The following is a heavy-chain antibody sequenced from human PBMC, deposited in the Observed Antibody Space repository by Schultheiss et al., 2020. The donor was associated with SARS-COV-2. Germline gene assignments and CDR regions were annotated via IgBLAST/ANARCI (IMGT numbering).Heavy chain of an antibody. CDR1: GFSLTTSGMC. J-gene: IGHJ4*02. D-gene: IGHD2-15*01. V-gene: IGHV2-70*11. CDR3: AREYCSGGSCYSGDY. CDR2: IDWDDDK. Sequence: SGPTLVKPTQTLTLTCTFSGFSLTTSGMCVSWIRQPPGKALEWLARIDWDDDKYYSTSLKTRLTISKDNSKNQVVLIMTNIDPVDTATYYCAREYCSGGSCYSGDYWGQGTLVTVSS.